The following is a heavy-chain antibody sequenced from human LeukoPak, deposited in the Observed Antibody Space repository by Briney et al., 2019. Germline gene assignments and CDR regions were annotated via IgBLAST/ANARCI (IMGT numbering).Heavy chain of an antibody. V-gene: IGHV3-11*03. D-gene: IGHD6-25*01. J-gene: IGHJ4*02. CDR3: AGRTSSGWHY. Sequence: GGSLRLSCAASGFTFSDYSMTWIRQAPGKGLEWVSYISGSSRNINYADSVEGRFTISRDNANNLLYLQMNSLRVEDTAVYYCAGRTSSGWHYWGQVTLVTVSS. CDR1: GFTFSDYS. CDR2: ISGSSRNI.